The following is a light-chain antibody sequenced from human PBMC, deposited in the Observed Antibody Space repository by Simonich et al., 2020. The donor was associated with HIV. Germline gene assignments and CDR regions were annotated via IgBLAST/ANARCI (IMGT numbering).Light chain of an antibody. J-gene: IGKJ5*01. Sequence: DIQMTQSPSSLSASVGDRVTITCQASQDISNYLKWYQQKPGKAPKLLIYDASNLETRVPSRFSGSGSGTDFTFTISSLQPEDIATYYCQQYDNLPSITFGQGTRLEIK. V-gene: IGKV1-33*01. CDR3: QQYDNLPSIT. CDR2: DAS. CDR1: QDISNY.